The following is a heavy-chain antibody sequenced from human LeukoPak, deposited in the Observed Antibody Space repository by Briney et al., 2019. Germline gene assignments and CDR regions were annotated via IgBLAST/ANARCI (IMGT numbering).Heavy chain of an antibody. CDR1: GFTFDSYA. CDR3: ARGRFHGMGV. V-gene: IGHV3-7*01. J-gene: IGHJ6*02. CDR2: INQDGSEK. Sequence: GGSLRLSCAASGFTFDSYAMHWVRQAPGKGLEWVANINQDGSEKYYVDSVKGRFTISRDNAKNSLFLQMNSLRGEETAVYYCARGRFHGMGVWGQGTTVTVSS.